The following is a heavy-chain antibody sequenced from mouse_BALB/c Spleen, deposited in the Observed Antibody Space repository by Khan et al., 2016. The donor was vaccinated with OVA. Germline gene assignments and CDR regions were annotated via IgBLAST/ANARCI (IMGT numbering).Heavy chain of an antibody. CDR3: ERRELYDIMAY. CDR2: IDPSTGYT. D-gene: IGHD2-12*01. J-gene: IGHJ3*01. V-gene: IGHV1-7*01. Sequence: QVQLKQSGAELAKPGATVKMSCKASGYTFTTYWMHWVKQRPGQGLEWIGYIDPSTGYTAYNQKFKDQATLTTDNSSSTAYMQLSSLTSEDSADYYCERRELYDIMAYWGQGTLVTVSA. CDR1: GYTFTTYW.